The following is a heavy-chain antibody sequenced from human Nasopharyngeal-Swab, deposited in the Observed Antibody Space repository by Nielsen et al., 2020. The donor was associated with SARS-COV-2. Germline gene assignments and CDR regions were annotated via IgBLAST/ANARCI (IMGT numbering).Heavy chain of an antibody. Sequence: SETLSLTCNVSGGSFNNFYASWVRQPPGKGLEWIGEFHPHGFPSYNPSLWSRVTISVDTSKNQLSLKFRSVTAADTAVYYCGRGLDHHKVGTVWGPGIRVTVSS. J-gene: IGHJ4*02. CDR3: GRGLDHHKVGTV. CDR1: GGSFNNFY. CDR2: FHPHGFP. D-gene: IGHD2-2*01. V-gene: IGHV4-34*01.